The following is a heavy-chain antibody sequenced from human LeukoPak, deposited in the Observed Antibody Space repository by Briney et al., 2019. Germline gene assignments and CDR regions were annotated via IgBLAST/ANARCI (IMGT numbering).Heavy chain of an antibody. D-gene: IGHD3-22*01. V-gene: IGHV3-30-3*01. Sequence: GGSLRFSCAASGFTFSRYTMHWVRRAPGKGLEGVAVISYDGSNKYYADSVKGRFTISRDNSKNTLYLQMDSLRAEDTAVYYCACEENSSGYSFDYWGQGTLVTVSS. J-gene: IGHJ4*02. CDR1: GFTFSRYT. CDR3: ACEENSSGYSFDY. CDR2: ISYDGSNK.